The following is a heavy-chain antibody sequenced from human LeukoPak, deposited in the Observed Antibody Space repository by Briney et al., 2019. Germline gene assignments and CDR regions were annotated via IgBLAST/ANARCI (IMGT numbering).Heavy chain of an antibody. Sequence: PSETLSLTCTVSGGSISSYNWGWIRQSPGKGLEWIGNIYYSGSTKYNPSLKSRVTISVDTSKNQFSLKLSSVTGADTAVYYCVRDCSGGSCYYNWGQGTLVTVSS. CDR2: IYYSGST. D-gene: IGHD2-15*01. CDR3: VRDCSGGSCYYN. J-gene: IGHJ4*02. V-gene: IGHV4-59*01. CDR1: GGSISSYN.